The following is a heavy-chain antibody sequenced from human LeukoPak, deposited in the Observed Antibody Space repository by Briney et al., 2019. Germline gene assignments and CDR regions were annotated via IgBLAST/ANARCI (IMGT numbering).Heavy chain of an antibody. CDR3: VRQQWLSHMDV. V-gene: IGHV3-48*03. CDR1: GFTFRNYE. Sequence: GGSLRLSCVASGFTFRNYEMNWVRQSPGKGLEWVSFINTVGSTVKYLDSVKGRFTISRDNSKNTLYLQMNTLGAEDSAVYYCVRQQWLSHMDVWGKGTTVTISS. J-gene: IGHJ6*03. CDR2: INTVGSTV. D-gene: IGHD5-24*01.